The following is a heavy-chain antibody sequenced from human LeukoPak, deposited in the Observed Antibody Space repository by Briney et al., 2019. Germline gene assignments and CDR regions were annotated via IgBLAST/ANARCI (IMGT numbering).Heavy chain of an antibody. CDR3: AREVYDSSGYYYVNWFDP. Sequence: ASVKVSCKASGYTFTGYYMHWVRQAPGQGLEWMGWINPNSGGTNYAQKFQGRVTMTRDTSISTAYMELSRLRSDDTAVYHCAREVYDSSGYYYVNWFDPWGQGTLVTVSS. D-gene: IGHD3-22*01. CDR1: GYTFTGYY. CDR2: INPNSGGT. J-gene: IGHJ5*02. V-gene: IGHV1-2*02.